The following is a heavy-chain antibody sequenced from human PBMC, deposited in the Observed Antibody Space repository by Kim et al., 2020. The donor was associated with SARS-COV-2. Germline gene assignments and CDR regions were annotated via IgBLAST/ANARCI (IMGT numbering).Heavy chain of an antibody. V-gene: IGHV1-46*01. J-gene: IGHJ4*02. D-gene: IGHD1-1*01. CDR2: IYPNGGAT. CDR3: ARDLEGFDY. CDR1: GYGFTNNY. Sequence: ASVKVSCKTSGYGFTNNYLHSVRLAPGQGLEWMGMIYPNGGATTYAQKFQGRVTMTKDTSTSTAYMELSSLTSDDTAMYYCARDLEGFDYWGQGALFTVSS.